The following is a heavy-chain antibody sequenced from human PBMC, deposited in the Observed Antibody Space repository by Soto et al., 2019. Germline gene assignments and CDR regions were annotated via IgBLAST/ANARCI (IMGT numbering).Heavy chain of an antibody. J-gene: IGHJ2*01. CDR1: GFTFSSYA. CDR3: ARDSNWGSDCYFDL. Sequence: QVQLVESGGGVVQPGRSLRLSCAASGFTFSSYAMHWVRQAPGKGLEWVAVISYDGSNKYYADSVKGRFTISRDNSKNTLYLQMNILRAEDTAVYYCARDSNWGSDCYFDLWGLGTLVTVSS. CDR2: ISYDGSNK. D-gene: IGHD7-27*01. V-gene: IGHV3-30-3*01.